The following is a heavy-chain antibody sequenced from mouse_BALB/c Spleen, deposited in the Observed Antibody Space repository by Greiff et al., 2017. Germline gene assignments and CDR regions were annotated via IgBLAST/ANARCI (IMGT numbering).Heavy chain of an antibody. J-gene: IGHJ2*01. Sequence: DVQLVESGGGLVKPGGSLKLSCAASGFTFSSYAMSWVRQSPEKRLEWVAEISSGGSYTYYPDTVTGRFTISRDNAKNTLYLEMSSLRSEDTAMYYCARGKDYDDYFDYWGQGTTLTVSS. D-gene: IGHD2-4*01. CDR2: ISSGGSYT. CDR3: ARGKDYDDYFDY. CDR1: GFTFSSYA. V-gene: IGHV5-9-4*01.